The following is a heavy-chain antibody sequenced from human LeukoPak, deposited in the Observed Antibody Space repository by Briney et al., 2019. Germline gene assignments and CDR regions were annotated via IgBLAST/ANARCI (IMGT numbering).Heavy chain of an antibody. V-gene: IGHV3-21*01. D-gene: IGHD6-19*01. J-gene: IGHJ4*02. CDR2: ITSSGSSM. CDR1: GFTFSGYS. Sequence: GGSLRLSCAGSGFTFSGYSLNWVRQAPGKGLEWVSSITSSGSSMYYADSVKGRFTISRDNSKNTLYLQMNSLRAEDTAVYYCARDRQPLYSSGWYIDYWGQGTLVTVSS. CDR3: ARDRQPLYSSGWYIDY.